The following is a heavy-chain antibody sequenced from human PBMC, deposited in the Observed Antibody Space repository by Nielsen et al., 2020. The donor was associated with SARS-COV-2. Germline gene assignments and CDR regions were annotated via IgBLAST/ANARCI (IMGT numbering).Heavy chain of an antibody. CDR3: ARWFMGGGFDY. CDR1: GGSITSSGHY. CDR2: ISYSGST. Sequence: SETLSLTCSVSGGSITSSGHYWGWIRQPPGKGLEWIGSISYSGSTYYNPSLKSRVAISEDTSKNQFSLKLISVTAADTAVCYCARWFMGGGFDYWGQGSQVTVSS. J-gene: IGHJ4*02. V-gene: IGHV4-39*01. D-gene: IGHD3-10*01.